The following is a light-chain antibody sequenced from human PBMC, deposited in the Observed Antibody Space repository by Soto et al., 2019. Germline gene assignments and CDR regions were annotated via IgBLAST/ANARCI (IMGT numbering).Light chain of an antibody. CDR2: DIS. V-gene: IGKV3D-15*01. Sequence: EMVMTQSPATLSVSPGERATLSCRASQSVSSNLAWYQQKPGQAPSLLIYDISARATGIPTRFSGSGSGTEFTLTISSLQSEDFAVYYCQQYNGWPLTFGGGTKVDI. CDR1: QSVSSN. CDR3: QQYNGWPLT. J-gene: IGKJ4*01.